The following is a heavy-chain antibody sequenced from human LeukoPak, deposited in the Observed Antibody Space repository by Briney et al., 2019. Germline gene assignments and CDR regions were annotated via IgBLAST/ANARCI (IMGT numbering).Heavy chain of an antibody. CDR1: GYTFTSYY. J-gene: IGHJ5*02. CDR2: INPSGGST. CDR3: ARSGKGIAAAGPDWFDP. D-gene: IGHD6-13*01. V-gene: IGHV1-46*01. Sequence: ASVKVSCKASGYTFTSYYMHWVRQAPGQGLEWMGIINPSGGSTSYAQKFQGRVTMTRDTSTSTVYMELSSLRSDDTAVYYCARSGKGIAAAGPDWFDPWGQGTLVTVSS.